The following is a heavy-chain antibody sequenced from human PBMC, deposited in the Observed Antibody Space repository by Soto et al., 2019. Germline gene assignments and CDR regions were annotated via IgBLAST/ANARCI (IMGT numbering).Heavy chain of an antibody. CDR1: GYTFTSYA. V-gene: IGHV1-3*01. CDR3: ARDRRCSSTSCYTWFDH. CDR2: INAGNGNT. D-gene: IGHD2-2*02. Sequence: QVQLVQSGAEVKKPGASVKVSCKASGYTFTSYAMHWVRQAPGHRLDWMGWINAGNGNTKYSQKFQGRVTITRDTSASTGYMELSSLRPEDTAVYYCARDRRCSSTSCYTWFDHWGQGTLVTVSS. J-gene: IGHJ5*02.